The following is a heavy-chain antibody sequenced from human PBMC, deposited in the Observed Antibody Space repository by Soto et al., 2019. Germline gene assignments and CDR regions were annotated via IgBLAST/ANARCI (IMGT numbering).Heavy chain of an antibody. CDR3: ARSQGGSSSLAIYYYYYSGMDV. CDR1: GGTFSSYA. D-gene: IGHD2-15*01. V-gene: IGHV1-69*01. Sequence: QVQLVQSGAEVKKPGSSVKVSCKAPGGTFSSYAISWVRQAPGQGLEWMGGIISSFGTANYAQKFQGRVTITADESTSPGYMELSSLRSEDTAVYYCARSQGGSSSLAIYYYYYSGMDVWGQGTTVTVSS. J-gene: IGHJ6*02. CDR2: IISSFGTA.